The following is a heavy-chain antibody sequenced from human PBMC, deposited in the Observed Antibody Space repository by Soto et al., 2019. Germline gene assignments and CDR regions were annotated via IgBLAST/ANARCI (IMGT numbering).Heavy chain of an antibody. CDR2: TYHSGNP. J-gene: IGHJ4*02. CDR3: ARVGYSKRGVDTAMVIAY. V-gene: IGHV4-30-2*01. D-gene: IGHD5-18*01. Sequence: SETLSLTCDVSGDTISPGGYTWAWIRQPPGKALEWIGHTYHSGNPYYNPSLKSRVIISVDRSKNQFSLKVRSVTAADTAVYYCARVGYSKRGVDTAMVIAYWGQGTLVTVSS. CDR1: GDTISPGGYT.